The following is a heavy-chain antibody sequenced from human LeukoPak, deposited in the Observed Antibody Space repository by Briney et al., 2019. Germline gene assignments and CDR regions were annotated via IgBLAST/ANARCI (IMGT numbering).Heavy chain of an antibody. J-gene: IGHJ4*02. V-gene: IGHV5-51*01. CDR2: IYPHDSDT. Sequence: GESLKISCKASGYNFPKSWIGWVRQMPGKGLEWMGIIYPHDSDTRYSPSFQGQVTISADKSNTTAYLQWSSLKASDTAIYYCARHSTSASGTYALDCWGQGTLVAVSS. CDR1: GYNFPKSW. D-gene: IGHD3-10*01. CDR3: ARHSTSASGTYALDC.